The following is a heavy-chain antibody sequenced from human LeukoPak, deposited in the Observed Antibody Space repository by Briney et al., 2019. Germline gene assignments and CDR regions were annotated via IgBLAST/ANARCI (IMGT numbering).Heavy chain of an antibody. D-gene: IGHD6-13*01. J-gene: IGHJ4*02. CDR3: ARVAGYSSSYFDY. CDR2: ITFSSSII. CDR1: GFTFSSYS. V-gene: IGHV3-48*01. Sequence: PGGSLRLSCAASGFTFSSYSMNWVRQAPGKGLEWVSYITFSSSIIYYADSVKGRFTISRDNAKNSLYLQMNSLRAEDTAVYYCARVAGYSSSYFDYWGQGTLVTVSS.